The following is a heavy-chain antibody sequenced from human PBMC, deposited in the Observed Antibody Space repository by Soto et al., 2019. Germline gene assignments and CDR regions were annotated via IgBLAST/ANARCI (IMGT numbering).Heavy chain of an antibody. CDR3: AKDRYDSSGYYYDY. J-gene: IGHJ4*02. D-gene: IGHD3-22*01. Sequence: EVQLLESGGGLVQPGGSLRLSCAASGFTFSNYAMTWVRQAPGKGLEWVSGISGSGGSTNYADSVKGRFTISRDNSKNTLYLQMNSLSAEDTAAYYCAKDRYDSSGYYYDYWGQGTLVTVSS. CDR1: GFTFSNYA. CDR2: ISGSGGST. V-gene: IGHV3-23*01.